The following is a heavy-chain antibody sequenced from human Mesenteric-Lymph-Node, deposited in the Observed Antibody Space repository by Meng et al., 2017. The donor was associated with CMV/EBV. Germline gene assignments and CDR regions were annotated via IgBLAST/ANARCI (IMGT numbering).Heavy chain of an antibody. V-gene: IGHV4-31*03. CDR2: IYHSGSA. Sequence: TCSVSGGDISSGGCYWSWIRQHTGKGLEWIGYIYHSGSAYRNPSLKNRVTISVDTSKNQFSLKLSSVTAADTAVYYCARTTGKDYFDYWGQGTLVTVSS. CDR1: GGDISSGGCY. D-gene: IGHD4-17*01. J-gene: IGHJ4*02. CDR3: ARTTGKDYFDY.